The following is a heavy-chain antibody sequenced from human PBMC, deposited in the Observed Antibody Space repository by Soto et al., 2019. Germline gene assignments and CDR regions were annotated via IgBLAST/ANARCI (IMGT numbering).Heavy chain of an antibody. V-gene: IGHV1-18*04. D-gene: IGHD3-9*01. CDR1: GYTFTSYG. J-gene: IGHJ4*02. CDR3: ARDPVQYFDCFNDGCFDS. CDR2: ISAYNGNT. Sequence: ASVKVSCKASGYTFTSYGISWVRQAPGQGLEWMGWISAYNGNTNYAQKLQGRVTMTTDTSTSTAYMELRSLRSHDTAVYYCARDPVQYFDCFNDGCFDSWGRRILFTLCS.